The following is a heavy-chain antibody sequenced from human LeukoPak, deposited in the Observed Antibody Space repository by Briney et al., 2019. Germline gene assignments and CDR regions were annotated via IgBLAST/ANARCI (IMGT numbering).Heavy chain of an antibody. Sequence: GASVKVSCKASGYTFTNYDITWVRQAPGKGLEWMGWISTYDSNTNYAQKLQDKFTMTTDTSTSTVYMELSSLRSEDTAVYYCARGYRIQLWLPPPGYWGQGTPVTVSS. CDR2: ISTYDSNT. CDR3: ARGYRIQLWLPPPGY. V-gene: IGHV1-18*01. J-gene: IGHJ4*02. D-gene: IGHD5-18*01. CDR1: GYTFTNYD.